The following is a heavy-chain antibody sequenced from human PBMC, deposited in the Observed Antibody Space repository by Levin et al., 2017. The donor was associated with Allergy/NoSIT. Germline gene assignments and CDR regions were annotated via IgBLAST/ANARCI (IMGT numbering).Heavy chain of an antibody. CDR3: ARDPPWIITGTTAGDY. J-gene: IGHJ4*02. CDR1: GYTFTSYG. V-gene: IGHV1-18*01. Sequence: ASVKVSCKASGYTFTSYGISWVRQAPGQGLEWMGWISAYNGNTNYAQKLQGRVTMTTDTSTSTAYMELRSLRSDDTAVYYCARDPPWIITGTTAGDYWGQGTLVTVSS. CDR2: ISAYNGNT. D-gene: IGHD1-7*01.